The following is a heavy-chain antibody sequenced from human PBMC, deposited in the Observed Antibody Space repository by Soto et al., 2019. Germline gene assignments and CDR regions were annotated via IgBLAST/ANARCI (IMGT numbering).Heavy chain of an antibody. J-gene: IGHJ6*02. V-gene: IGHV4-34*01. Sequence: SETLSLTCAFYGGSFSGYYWSWIRQPPGKGLEWIGEINHSGSTNYNPSLKSRVTISVDTSKNQFSLKLSSVTAADTAVYYCARGEDYDILTGYLDVWGQGTTVTVSS. CDR3: ARGEDYDILTGYLDV. D-gene: IGHD3-9*01. CDR1: GGSFSGYY. CDR2: INHSGST.